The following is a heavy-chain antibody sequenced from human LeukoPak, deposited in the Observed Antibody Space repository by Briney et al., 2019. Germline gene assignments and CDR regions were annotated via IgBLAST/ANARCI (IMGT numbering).Heavy chain of an antibody. J-gene: IGHJ1*01. V-gene: IGHV3-23*01. Sequence: GGSLRLSCAASGFTFSSYAMSWVRQAPGKGLEWVSAISGSGGSTYYADSVKGRFTISRDNSKNTLYLQMNRLRAEDTAVYYCAKDVWDDFWSGYYPEYFQHWGQGTLVTVSS. D-gene: IGHD3-3*01. CDR1: GFTFSSYA. CDR2: ISGSGGST. CDR3: AKDVWDDFWSGYYPEYFQH.